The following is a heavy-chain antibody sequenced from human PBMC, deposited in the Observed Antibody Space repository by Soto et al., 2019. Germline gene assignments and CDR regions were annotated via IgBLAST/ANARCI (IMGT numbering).Heavy chain of an antibody. V-gene: IGHV3-23*01. Sequence: PGGSLRLSCAASGFTFSSYAMSWVRQAPGKGLEWVSAISGSGGSTYYADSVKGRFTISRDNSKNTLYLQMNSLRAEDTAVYYCAKDFWDILTGSYFDYWGQGTLVTVSS. D-gene: IGHD3-9*01. CDR1: GFTFSSYA. CDR3: AKDFWDILTGSYFDY. J-gene: IGHJ4*02. CDR2: ISGSGGST.